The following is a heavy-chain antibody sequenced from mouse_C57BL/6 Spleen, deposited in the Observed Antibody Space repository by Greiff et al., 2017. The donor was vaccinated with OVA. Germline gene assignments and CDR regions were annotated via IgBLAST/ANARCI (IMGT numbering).Heavy chain of an antibody. CDR2: INPGSGGT. J-gene: IGHJ3*01. D-gene: IGHD2-5*01. CDR3: ASSPSSNYEAY. CDR1: GYAFTNYL. Sequence: QVQLKESGAELVRPGTSVKVSCKASGYAFTNYLIEWVKQRPGQGLEWIGVINPGSGGTNYNEKFKGKATLTADKSSSASYMQLSSLSSDDSAFYFCASSPSSNYEAYWGQGTLVTVSA. V-gene: IGHV1-54*01.